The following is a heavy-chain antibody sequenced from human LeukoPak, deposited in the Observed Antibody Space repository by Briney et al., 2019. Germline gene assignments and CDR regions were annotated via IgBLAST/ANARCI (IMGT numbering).Heavy chain of an antibody. J-gene: IGHJ4*02. V-gene: IGHV3-48*04. CDR2: ISSSGSTI. Sequence: GALRLSCAASGFTFSSHGMSWVRQAPGKRLEWVSGISSSGSTIYYADSVKGRFTISRDNAKNSLYLQMNSLRAEDTAVYYCARDYYGSGSRSTWGQGTLVTVSS. CDR3: ARDYYGSGSRST. CDR1: GFTFSSHG. D-gene: IGHD3-10*01.